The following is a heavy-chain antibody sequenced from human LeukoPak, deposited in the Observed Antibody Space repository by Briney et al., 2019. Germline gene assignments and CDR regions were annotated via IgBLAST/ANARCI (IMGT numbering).Heavy chain of an antibody. Sequence: SETLSLTCAVYGGSFSGYYWSWIRQPPGKGLEWIGEINHSGSTNYNPSLKSRVTISVDTSKNQFSLKLSSVTAADTAVYYCASRNKRTIFGVVISNWFDPWGRGTLVTVSS. CDR3: ASRNKRTIFGVVISNWFDP. CDR2: INHSGST. J-gene: IGHJ5*02. CDR1: GGSFSGYY. V-gene: IGHV4-34*01. D-gene: IGHD3-3*01.